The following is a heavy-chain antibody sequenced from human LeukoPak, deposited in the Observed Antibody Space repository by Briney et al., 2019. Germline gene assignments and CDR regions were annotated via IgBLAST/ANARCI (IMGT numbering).Heavy chain of an antibody. D-gene: IGHD2-2*01. Sequence: GGSLRLSCAASGFTFRSYWMHWVRQAPGKGLVWVSHIDTDGSTATYADSVRGRFTISRDNAKNTLYLQMNSLSAEDTAVYYCARDCSSTSCYPYYGMDVWGQGTTVTVSS. CDR2: IDTDGSTA. CDR3: ARDCSSTSCYPYYGMDV. CDR1: GFTFRSYW. V-gene: IGHV3-74*01. J-gene: IGHJ6*02.